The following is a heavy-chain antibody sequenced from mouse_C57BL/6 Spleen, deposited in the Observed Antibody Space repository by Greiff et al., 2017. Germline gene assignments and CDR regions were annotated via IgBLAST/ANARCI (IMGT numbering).Heavy chain of an antibody. Sequence: QVQLKQSGAELVKPGASVKLSCKASGYTFTSYWMHWVKQRSGQGLEWIGWFYPGSGSIKYNEKFKDKATLTADKSSSTVYMELSRLTSEDSAVYFCARHEEELGRFDYWGQGTTLTVSS. J-gene: IGHJ2*01. CDR2: FYPGSGSI. CDR3: ARHEEELGRFDY. V-gene: IGHV1-62-2*01. D-gene: IGHD4-1*01. CDR1: GYTFTSYW.